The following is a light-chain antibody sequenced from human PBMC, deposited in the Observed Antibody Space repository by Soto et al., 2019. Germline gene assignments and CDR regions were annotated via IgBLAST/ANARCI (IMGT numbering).Light chain of an antibody. CDR3: QQYNNWPPIT. V-gene: IGKV1-5*03. CDR2: KAS. CDR1: QGINKW. J-gene: IGKJ5*01. Sequence: DIQMTQSPSSVSASVGDRVTITCRASQGINKWLAWYQQKPGKAPKLLIYKASSLESGVPSRFSGSGSGTEFTLTISSLQSEDFAVYYCQQYNNWPPITFGQGTRLEIK.